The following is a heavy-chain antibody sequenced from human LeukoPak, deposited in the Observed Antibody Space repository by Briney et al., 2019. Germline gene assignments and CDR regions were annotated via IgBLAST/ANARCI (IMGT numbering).Heavy chain of an antibody. CDR2: ISQSGNT. J-gene: IGHJ4*02. Sequence: SETLSLTCSVSGYSISSGYEWGWIRQPPGKRLEWIGSISQSGNTYDNLSLKSRVTMSVDTARNQFSLKLTSVTAADTAVYYCVRSEIDDYSRYWGRGMLVIVPS. CDR3: VRSEIDDYSRY. CDR1: GYSISSGYE. V-gene: IGHV4-38-2*02. D-gene: IGHD4-11*01.